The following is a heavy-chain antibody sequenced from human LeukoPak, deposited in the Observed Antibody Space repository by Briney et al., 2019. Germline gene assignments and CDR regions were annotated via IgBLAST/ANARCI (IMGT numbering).Heavy chain of an antibody. CDR2: IYYSGST. Sequence: SETLSLTCTVSGGSISSSSYYWGWIRQPPGKGLEWIGSIYYSGSTYYNPSLKSRVTISVDTSKNQFSLKLSSVTAADTAVYYCVLRPGYRSGWYKRVFDYWGQGTLVTVSS. V-gene: IGHV4-39*07. CDR1: GGSISSSSYY. D-gene: IGHD6-19*01. CDR3: VLRPGYRSGWYKRVFDY. J-gene: IGHJ4*02.